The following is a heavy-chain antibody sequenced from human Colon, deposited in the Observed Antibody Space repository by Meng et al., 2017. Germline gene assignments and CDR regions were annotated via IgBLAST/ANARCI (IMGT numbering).Heavy chain of an antibody. CDR2: INHSGST. CDR1: GGSFSGYY. CDR3: ARGLFDY. V-gene: IGHV4-34*01. J-gene: IGHJ4*02. Sequence: QVQLQQWGEGLLKPSATLSLTCAVYGGSFSGYYWSWIRQPPGKGLEWIGEINHSGSTNYNPSLKSRVTISVDTSKNQFSLKLSSVTAADTAVYYCARGLFDYWGQGTLVTVSS.